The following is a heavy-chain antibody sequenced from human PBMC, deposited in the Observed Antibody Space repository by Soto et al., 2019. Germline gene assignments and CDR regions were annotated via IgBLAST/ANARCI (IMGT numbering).Heavy chain of an antibody. J-gene: IGHJ4*02. D-gene: IGHD3-16*01. Sequence: SETLSLTCAVYGGSFSGYYWSWIRQPPGKGLEWMGEINHSGSTNYNPSLKSRVTISIDTSKNQFSLKLSSVTAADTAVYYCARASSWGAYHFDYWGQGTLVTVSS. CDR3: ARASSWGAYHFDY. CDR2: INHSGST. CDR1: GGSFSGYY. V-gene: IGHV4-34*01.